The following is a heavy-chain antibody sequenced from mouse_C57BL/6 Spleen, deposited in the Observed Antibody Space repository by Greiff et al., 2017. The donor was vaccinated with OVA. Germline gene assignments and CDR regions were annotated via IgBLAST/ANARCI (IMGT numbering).Heavy chain of an antibody. CDR2: IYPGDGDT. D-gene: IGHD2-14*01. J-gene: IGHJ3*01. CDR1: GYAFSSSW. Sequence: VQLQQSGPELVKPGASVKISCTASGYAFSSSWMNWVKQRPGKGLEWIGRIYPGDGDTNYNGKFKGKATLTADKSSSTAYMQLSSLTSEDSAVYCCAGERGYQGFFAGWGKGTLVTVSA. CDR3: AGERGYQGFFAG. V-gene: IGHV1-82*01.